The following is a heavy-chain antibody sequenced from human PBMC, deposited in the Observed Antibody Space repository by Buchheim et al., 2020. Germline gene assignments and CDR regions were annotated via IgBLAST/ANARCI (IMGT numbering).Heavy chain of an antibody. CDR3: ARDRHYYDSSGYYYPDYYYMDV. D-gene: IGHD3-22*01. V-gene: IGHV3-7*01. Sequence: EVQLVESGGGLVQPGGSLRLSCAASGFTFSSYWMSWVRQAPGEGLEWVANIKPDGSNKYYVDSVKGPFTISRDNAKNSLYLQMNGLRAEDTAVYYCARDRHYYDSSGYYYPDYYYMDVWGEGTT. J-gene: IGHJ6*03. CDR2: IKPDGSNK. CDR1: GFTFSSYW.